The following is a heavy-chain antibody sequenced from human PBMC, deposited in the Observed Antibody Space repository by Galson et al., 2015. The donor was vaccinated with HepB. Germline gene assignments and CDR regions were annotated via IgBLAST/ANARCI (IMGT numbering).Heavy chain of an antibody. CDR3: VKTTVVRYYSYYYMDV. V-gene: IGHV3-64D*06. D-gene: IGHD4-23*01. J-gene: IGHJ6*03. Sequence: SLRLSCAASGFTFSTSSMHWVRQAPGKGLEYVSAISSNGGSTYYAGSVKGRLTISRDNSKNTLYLQMSSLRPEDTAVYYCVKTTVVRYYSYYYMDVWGKGTTVTVSS. CDR1: GFTFSTSS. CDR2: ISSNGGST.